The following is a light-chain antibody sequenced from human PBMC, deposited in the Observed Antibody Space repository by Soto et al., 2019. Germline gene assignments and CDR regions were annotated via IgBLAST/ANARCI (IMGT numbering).Light chain of an antibody. Sequence: IVLTQSPATLSLSPGEGATLACRASQSVSSYLAWYQQKPGQAPRLLIYDASNRATGIPARFSGSGSGTDFTLTIRRLEPEDFAVYYCQQRSNWPRLTFGGGTKVDIK. J-gene: IGKJ4*01. CDR1: QSVSSY. CDR2: DAS. V-gene: IGKV3-11*01. CDR3: QQRSNWPRLT.